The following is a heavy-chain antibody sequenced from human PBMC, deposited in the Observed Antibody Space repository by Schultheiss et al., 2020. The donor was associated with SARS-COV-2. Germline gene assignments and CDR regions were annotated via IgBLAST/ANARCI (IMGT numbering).Heavy chain of an antibody. CDR3: AREGYGDYVDAFDI. J-gene: IGHJ3*02. V-gene: IGHV4-61*02. CDR2: IYTSGST. CDR1: GGSISSGSYY. D-gene: IGHD4-17*01. Sequence: SETLSLTCTVSGGSISSGSYYWSWIRQPAGKGLEWIGRIYTSGSTNYNPSLKSRVTISVDTSKNQFSLKLSSVTAADTAVYYCAREGYGDYVDAFDIWGQGTMVTVS.